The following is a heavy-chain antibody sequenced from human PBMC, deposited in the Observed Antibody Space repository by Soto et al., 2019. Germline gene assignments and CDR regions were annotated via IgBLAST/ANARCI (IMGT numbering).Heavy chain of an antibody. V-gene: IGHV1-8*01. J-gene: IGHJ4*02. D-gene: IGHD4-17*01. CDR2: MNPNSGNT. CDR1: GYTFTSYD. CDR3: ARTLYGDNADY. Sequence: QVQLVQSGAEVKKPGASVKVSCKASGYTFTSYDINWVRQATGQGREWMGWMNPNSGNTGYAQKFQGRVTRTRNTSLSTAYMELRSLRSEDTDMYYCARTLYGDNADYWGQGTLVTISS.